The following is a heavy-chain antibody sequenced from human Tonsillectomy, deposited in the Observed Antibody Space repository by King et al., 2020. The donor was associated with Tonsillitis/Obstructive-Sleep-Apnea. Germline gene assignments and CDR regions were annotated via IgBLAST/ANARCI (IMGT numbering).Heavy chain of an antibody. CDR1: GFTFSSYA. D-gene: IGHD3-3*01. Sequence: VQLVESGGGLVQPGGSLRLSCAASGFTFSSYAMSWVRQAPGKGLEWVSAISGSGGSTYYADSVKGRFTISRDNSKNTLYLQMNSLRAEDTAVYYCAAERFQLGDYSPLRAFDIWGQGTMVTVSS. J-gene: IGHJ3*02. CDR3: AAERFQLGDYSPLRAFDI. V-gene: IGHV3-23*04. CDR2: ISGSGGST.